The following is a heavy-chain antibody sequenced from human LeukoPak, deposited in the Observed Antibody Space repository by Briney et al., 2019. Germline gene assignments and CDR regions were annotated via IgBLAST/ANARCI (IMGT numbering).Heavy chain of an antibody. Sequence: SVKVSCKASGGTFSSYAISWVRQAPGQGLEWMGRIIPILGIANYAQKFQGRVTITSDKSTSTAYMELSSLRPEDTAVYYCARDVAYYYDSSGDFDYWGQGTLVTVSS. V-gene: IGHV1-69*04. CDR3: ARDVAYYYDSSGDFDY. CDR2: IIPILGIA. J-gene: IGHJ4*02. D-gene: IGHD3-22*01. CDR1: GGTFSSYA.